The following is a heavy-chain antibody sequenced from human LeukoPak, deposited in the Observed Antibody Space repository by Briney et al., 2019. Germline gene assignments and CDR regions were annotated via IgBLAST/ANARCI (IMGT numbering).Heavy chain of an antibody. CDR1: GASISNYY. Sequence: SETLSLTCTVSGASISNYYWSWIRQPPGKGLEWIGHIFHSGSTNYNPSLKSRVTISVDTSKSHFSLKLSSVTAADAAVYYCARESGYNFFWGQGTLVTVSS. CDR2: IFHSGST. V-gene: IGHV4-59*01. D-gene: IGHD5-12*01. J-gene: IGHJ4*02. CDR3: ARESGYNFF.